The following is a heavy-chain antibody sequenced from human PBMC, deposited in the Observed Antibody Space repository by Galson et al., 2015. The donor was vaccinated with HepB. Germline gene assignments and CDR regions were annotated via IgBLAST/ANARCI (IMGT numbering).Heavy chain of an antibody. CDR1: GGSTSSNTYY. D-gene: IGHD2-15*01. Sequence: SETLPLTCAVFGGSTSSNTYYWSWIRQPPGRGLEWIGSIYYTGTTYYNPSLKSRVTISLDTSKNHFSLKLRSVTAADTAVYYCARHVGESGSYGMDVWGQGTTVSVSS. CDR2: IYYTGTT. J-gene: IGHJ6*02. CDR3: ARHVGESGSYGMDV. V-gene: IGHV4-39*01.